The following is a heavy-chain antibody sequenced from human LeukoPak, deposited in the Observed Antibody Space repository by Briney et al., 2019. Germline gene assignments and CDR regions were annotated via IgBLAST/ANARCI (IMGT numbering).Heavy chain of an antibody. CDR2: IYYSGST. Sequence: PSETLSLTCTVSGGSISSGGYYWSWIRQHPEKGLEWIGYIYYSGSTYYNPSLKSRVTISVDMSKNQFSLKLSSVTAADTAVYYCARDPSYYDSSGSASWGQGTLVTVSS. J-gene: IGHJ5*02. D-gene: IGHD3-22*01. V-gene: IGHV4-31*03. CDR1: GGSISSGGYY. CDR3: ARDPSYYDSSGSAS.